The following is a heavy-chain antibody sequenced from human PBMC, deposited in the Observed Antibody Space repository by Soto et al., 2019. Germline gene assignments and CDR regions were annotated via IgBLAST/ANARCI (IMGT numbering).Heavy chain of an antibody. V-gene: IGHV4-30-4*08. J-gene: IGHJ6*02. CDR1: GGSISYESYH. CDR2: VHYSGSI. D-gene: IGHD3-16*01. CDR3: VSEDDGGDREYYGLDV. Sequence: QVQLQQSGPGLVKPSQTLSLTCTVSGGSISYESYHWTWIRQSPGKGLAWIGYVHYSGSIMYNPSFKSRVTISVDTSKNQFSLHLSSVTAADTAVYFCVSEDDGGDREYYGLDVWGQGTTVTVSS.